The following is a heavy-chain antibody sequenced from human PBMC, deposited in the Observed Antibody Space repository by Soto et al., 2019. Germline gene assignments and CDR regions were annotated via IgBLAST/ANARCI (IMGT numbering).Heavy chain of an antibody. J-gene: IGHJ4*02. CDR1: GITFTAYA. CDR2: ISGSGGST. Sequence: ESGGGLVQPGGSLRLSCAASGITFTAYAMSWVRQAPGKGLEWVSSISGSGGSTYYAESVKGRLTISRDNSKNTLYLQMNSLRAEDTAVYYCATIIIPAATNFYWGQGTLVTVSS. V-gene: IGHV3-23*01. D-gene: IGHD2-2*01. CDR3: ATIIIPAATNFY.